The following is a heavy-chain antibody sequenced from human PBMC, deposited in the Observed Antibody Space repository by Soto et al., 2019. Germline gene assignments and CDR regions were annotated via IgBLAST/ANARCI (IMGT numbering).Heavy chain of an antibody. D-gene: IGHD3-22*01. CDR2: IIPIFGTA. V-gene: IGHV1-69*01. J-gene: IGHJ4*02. CDR3: ATDPRHPIEDSSGYYNY. Sequence: QVQLVQSGAEVKKPGSSVKVSCKASGGTFSSYAISWVRQAPGQGLEWMGGIIPIFGTANYAQKFQGRVTITADESTSTAYMELSSLRSEDTAVYYCATDPRHPIEDSSGYYNYWGQGTLVTVSS. CDR1: GGTFSSYA.